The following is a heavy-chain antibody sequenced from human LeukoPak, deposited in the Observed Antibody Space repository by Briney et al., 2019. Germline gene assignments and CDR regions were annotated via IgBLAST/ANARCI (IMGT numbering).Heavy chain of an antibody. D-gene: IGHD6-19*01. CDR2: IYSGGAI. V-gene: IGHV3-53*05. CDR3: GRGAGVRETYYYFYMDV. Sequence: PGGSLRLSCAASGFSFKIHAMTWVRQAPGKGLQWVSSIYSGGAIFYPDTVEGRFTISRDNSKNTLYLQMNSLRVEDTAVYFCGRGAGVRETYYYFYMDVWGKGTAVYVSS. J-gene: IGHJ6*03. CDR1: GFSFKIHA.